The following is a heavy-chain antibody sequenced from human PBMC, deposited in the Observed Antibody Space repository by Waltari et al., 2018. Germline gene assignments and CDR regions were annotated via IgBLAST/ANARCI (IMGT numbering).Heavy chain of an antibody. J-gene: IGHJ4*02. V-gene: IGHV1-24*01. D-gene: IGHD2-8*01. CDR3: ATGRYCTNGVCYTYGPMYY. CDR2: FDPEDGET. CDR1: GYTLTELS. Sequence: QVQLVQSGAEVKKPGASVKVSCKVSGYTLTELSMHWVRQAPGKGLEWMGGFDPEDGETIYAQKVQGRVTMTEDTSTDTAYMELSSLRSEDTAVYYCATGRYCTNGVCYTYGPMYYWGQGTLVTVSS.